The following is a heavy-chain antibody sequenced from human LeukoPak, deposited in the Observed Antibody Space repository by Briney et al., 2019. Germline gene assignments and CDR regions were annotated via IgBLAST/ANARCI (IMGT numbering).Heavy chain of an antibody. Sequence: ASVKVSCKASGGTFSSYAISWVRQAPGQGLEWMGWISAYNGNTNYAQKLQGRVTMTTDTSTSTAYMELRSLRSDDTAVYYCAREELGINWFDPWGQGTLVTVSS. CDR3: AREELGINWFDP. CDR1: GGTFSSYA. D-gene: IGHD7-27*01. V-gene: IGHV1-18*01. J-gene: IGHJ5*02. CDR2: ISAYNGNT.